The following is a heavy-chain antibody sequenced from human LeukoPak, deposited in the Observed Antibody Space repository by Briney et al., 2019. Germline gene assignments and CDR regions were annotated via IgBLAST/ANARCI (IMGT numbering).Heavy chain of an antibody. CDR1: GFIVNSKY. D-gene: IGHD6-25*01. CDR3: ASYNQRLSNWFFDL. V-gene: IGHV3-53*01. J-gene: IGHJ2*01. Sequence: PGGALRLSCAASGFIVNSKYMTWGRQAPGKGLEWVSVIYEGGSSDYADSVKGRFSISRDNSKNTVYLQMNSLRAEDTALYYCASYNQRLSNWFFDLWGRGTLVTVSS. CDR2: IYEGGSS.